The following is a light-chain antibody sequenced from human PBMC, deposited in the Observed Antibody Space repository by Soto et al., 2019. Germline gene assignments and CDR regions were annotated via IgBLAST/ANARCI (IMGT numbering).Light chain of an antibody. J-gene: IGKJ2*01. Sequence: EIVLTQSPANLSLSPGERATLSCRASQSVSSYLAWYQQKPGQTPRLLIYDAFNRATGIPARFSGSGSGTDFTLTISSLEPEDFAVYYCQQRSHWPTFGQGTKLEI. CDR2: DAF. CDR1: QSVSSY. CDR3: QQRSHWPT. V-gene: IGKV3-11*01.